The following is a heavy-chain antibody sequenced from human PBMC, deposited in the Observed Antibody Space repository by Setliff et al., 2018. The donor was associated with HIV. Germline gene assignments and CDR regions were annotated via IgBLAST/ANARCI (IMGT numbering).Heavy chain of an antibody. CDR3: ATSLNGVSEPWYFDF. Sequence: SETLSLTCTVSCGSITSYYWNWIRQSPGKGLEWIGYIFDSGTTKYNPSVTSRVTIAVDACKNQFSLKLTSVTATDTAVYYCATSLNGVSEPWYFDFWGRGSLVTVSS. V-gene: IGHV4-4*09. CDR1: CGSITSYY. D-gene: IGHD4-17*01. CDR2: IFDSGTT. J-gene: IGHJ2*01.